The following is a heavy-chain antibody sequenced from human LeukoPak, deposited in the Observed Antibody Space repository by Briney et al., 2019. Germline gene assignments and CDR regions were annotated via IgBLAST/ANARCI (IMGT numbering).Heavy chain of an antibody. Sequence: EASVKVSCKASGGTFSSYAISWVRQAPGQGLEWMERIIPIFGTANYAQKFQGRVTITTDESTSTAYMELSSLRSEDTAVYYCASGRVGMVYASTHFDYWGQGTLVTVSS. CDR3: ASGRVGMVYASTHFDY. D-gene: IGHD2-8*01. CDR2: IIPIFGTA. J-gene: IGHJ4*02. CDR1: GGTFSSYA. V-gene: IGHV1-69*05.